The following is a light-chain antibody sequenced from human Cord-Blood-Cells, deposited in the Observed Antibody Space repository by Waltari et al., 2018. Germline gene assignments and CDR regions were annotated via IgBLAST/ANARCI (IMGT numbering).Light chain of an antibody. CDR2: AAS. Sequence: DIQMTQSTSSLSASVADRVTITCRASKSISSYLNWYQQKPGKAPKLLIYAASSLQSGVPSRFSVSGSGTDFTLTISSLQPEDFATYYCQQSYSTLYTFGQGTKLEIK. J-gene: IGKJ2*01. V-gene: IGKV1-39*01. CDR3: QQSYSTLYT. CDR1: KSISSY.